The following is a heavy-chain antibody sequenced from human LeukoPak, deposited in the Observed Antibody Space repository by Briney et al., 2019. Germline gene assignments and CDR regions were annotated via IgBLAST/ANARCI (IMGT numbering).Heavy chain of an antibody. D-gene: IGHD1-26*01. CDR2: INHSGST. J-gene: IGHJ3*02. CDR3: ARGGVGATSSPAFDI. V-gene: IGHV4-34*01. Sequence: SETLSLTCAVYGGSFSGYYWSWTRQPPGKGLEWIGEINHSGSTNYNPSLKSRVTISVDTSKNQFSLKLSSVTAADTAVYYCARGGVGATSSPAFDIWGQGTMVTVSS. CDR1: GGSFSGYY.